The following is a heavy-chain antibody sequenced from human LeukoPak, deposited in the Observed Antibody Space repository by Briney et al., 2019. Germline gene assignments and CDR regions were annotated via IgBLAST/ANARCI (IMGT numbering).Heavy chain of an antibody. V-gene: IGHV1-46*03. CDR1: GYTFTSYY. D-gene: IGHD3-3*01. J-gene: IGHJ5*02. CDR3: AREGPPYYDFWSGYYLNWFDP. CDR2: INPSGGST. Sequence: ASVKVSCKASGYTFTSYYMHWVRQAPGQGLERMGIINPSGGSTSYAQKFQGRVTMTRDTSTSTVYMELSSLRSEDTAVYYCAREGPPYYDFWSGYYLNWFDPWGQGTLVTVSS.